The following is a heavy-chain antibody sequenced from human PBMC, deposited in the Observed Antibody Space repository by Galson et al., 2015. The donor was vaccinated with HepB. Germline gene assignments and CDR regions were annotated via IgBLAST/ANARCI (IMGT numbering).Heavy chain of an antibody. V-gene: IGHV3-21*01. CDR1: GSTFSSYS. CDR3: ARDWYQRSQVYYYYYGMDV. CDR2: ISSSSSYI. J-gene: IGHJ6*02. Sequence: SLRLSCAASGSTFSSYSMNWVRQAPGKGLEWVSSISSSSSYIYYADSVKGRFTISRDNAKNSLYLQMNSLRAEDTAVYYCARDWYQRSQVYYYYYGMDVWGQGTTVTVSS. D-gene: IGHD2-2*01.